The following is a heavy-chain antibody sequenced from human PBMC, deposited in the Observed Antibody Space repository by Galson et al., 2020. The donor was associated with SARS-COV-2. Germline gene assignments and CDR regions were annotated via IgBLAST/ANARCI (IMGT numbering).Heavy chain of an antibody. D-gene: IGHD3-16*02. CDR3: ARHEAGESSSDDSFDI. CDR2: INYRRTT. CDR1: GGSIISNSYY. V-gene: IGHV4-39*01. Sequence: SETLSLTCTVSGGSIISNSYYWALIRQPPGQGLEWIGSINYRRTTYYSPSLKSRVSLSVDSSNNQFSLHLNSVTAADTAVYYCARHEAGESSSDDSFDIWGQGTMVTISS. J-gene: IGHJ3*02.